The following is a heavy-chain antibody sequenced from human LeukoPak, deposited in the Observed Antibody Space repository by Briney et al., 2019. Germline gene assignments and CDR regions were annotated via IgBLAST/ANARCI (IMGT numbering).Heavy chain of an antibody. CDR1: GGTFSSYT. CDR3: ARRSSYDFWSPLEL. V-gene: IGHV1-69*05. J-gene: IGHJ4*02. CDR2: IISMFGTV. D-gene: IGHD3-3*01. Sequence: SVKVSCKASGGTFSSYTLSWVRQAPGQGLEWMGGIISMFGTVNYAQKFQGRVSITTDESTSTAYMELSSLRSEDTAVYYCARRSSYDFWSPLELWGQGTLVTVSS.